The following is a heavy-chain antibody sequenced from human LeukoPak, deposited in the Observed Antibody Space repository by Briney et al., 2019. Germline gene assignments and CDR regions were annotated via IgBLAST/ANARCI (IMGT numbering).Heavy chain of an antibody. V-gene: IGHV5-51*01. CDR2: IYPGDSDT. J-gene: IGHJ6*02. D-gene: IGHD2-2*02. Sequence: GESLKISCKGSGYSFTSYWIGWVRQMPGKGLEWLGIIYPGDSDTRYGPSFQGQVTISADKSISTAYLQWSSLKASDTAMYYCARLPLYCSSTSCYSRYYYYGMDVWGQGTTVTVSS. CDR3: ARLPLYCSSTSCYSRYYYYGMDV. CDR1: GYSFTSYW.